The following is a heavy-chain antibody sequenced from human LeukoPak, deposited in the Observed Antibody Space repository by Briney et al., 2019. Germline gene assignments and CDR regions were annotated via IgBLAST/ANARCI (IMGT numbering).Heavy chain of an antibody. CDR2: TNGDGSTT. CDR3: ARGGLEPVDY. V-gene: IGHV3-74*01. J-gene: IGHJ4*02. Sequence: PGGSLRLSCAASGFTFSTYWMHWVRQAPGKGLVWVSRTNGDGSTTSYADSVKGRFTISRDNATNTLYLQMNSLRVEDTAVYYCARGGLEPVDYWGQGTLVTVSS. CDR1: GFTFSTYW. D-gene: IGHD3-16*01.